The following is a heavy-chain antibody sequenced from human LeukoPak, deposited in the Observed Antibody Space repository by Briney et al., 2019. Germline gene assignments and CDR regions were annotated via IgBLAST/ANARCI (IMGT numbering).Heavy chain of an antibody. CDR3: ARTYCSGGSCYSGNGFYYYYYMDV. CDR2: IKEDGSEK. V-gene: IGHV3-7*04. D-gene: IGHD2-15*01. J-gene: IGHJ6*03. Sequence: GGSLRLSCAASGFNFRSHWISSVRQAPGNGLDRLANIKEDGSEKHYVYSVKYRFTISTDNATNSLFLQLNRRRAEDTAVHYPARTYCSGGSCYSGNGFYYYYYMDVWGKGTTVTVSS. CDR1: GFNFRSHW.